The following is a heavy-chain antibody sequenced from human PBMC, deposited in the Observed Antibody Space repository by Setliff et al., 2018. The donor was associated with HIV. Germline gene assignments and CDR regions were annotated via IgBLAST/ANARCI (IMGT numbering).Heavy chain of an antibody. CDR3: ARNAGYSSSWYVY. J-gene: IGHJ4*02. CDR1: GGSIRSSDYY. CDR2: IHYSGGT. Sequence: PSETLSLTCSVSGGSIRSSDYYWGWIRQTPGKGLEWIGTIHYSGGTSYNPSLKSRVTFSTEGSQNQFSLKVRSVTAADSAIYYCARNAGYSSSWYVYWGQGVLVTVSS. V-gene: IGHV4-39*07. D-gene: IGHD6-13*01.